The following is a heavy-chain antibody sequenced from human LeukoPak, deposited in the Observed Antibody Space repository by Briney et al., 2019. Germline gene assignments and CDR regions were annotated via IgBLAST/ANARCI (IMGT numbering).Heavy chain of an antibody. V-gene: IGHV1-2*02. CDR1: GYTFTGYY. J-gene: IGHJ5*02. D-gene: IGHD6-13*01. Sequence: GGSVKVSCKASGYTFTGYYMHWVRRAPGQGLEWMGWINPNSGGTNYAQKFQGRVTMTRDTSISTAYMELSRLRSDDTAVYYCARDRLQYVAAAGTRMWFDPWGQGTLVTVSS. CDR3: ARDRLQYVAAAGTRMWFDP. CDR2: INPNSGGT.